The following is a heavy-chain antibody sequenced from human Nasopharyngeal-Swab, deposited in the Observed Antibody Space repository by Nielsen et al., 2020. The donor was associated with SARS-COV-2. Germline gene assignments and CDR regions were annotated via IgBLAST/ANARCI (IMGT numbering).Heavy chain of an antibody. CDR2: IFSSGST. CDR1: GASIRSRNNY. Sequence: SETLSLPFVFSGASIRSRNNYWGWIRQSPGKGLEWIGTIFSSGSTYNPSLKSRVTMSVDTSKNQFSLKLTSVTAADTAVYYCARDESGDYLGLPFDHWGRGTLVTVSS. CDR3: ARDESGDYLGLPFDH. V-gene: IGHV4-39*07. D-gene: IGHD4-17*01. J-gene: IGHJ4*02.